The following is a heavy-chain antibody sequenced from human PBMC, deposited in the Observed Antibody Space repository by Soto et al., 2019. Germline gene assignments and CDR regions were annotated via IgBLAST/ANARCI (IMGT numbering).Heavy chain of an antibody. CDR3: AQRQTYCGGNCYSGFDY. J-gene: IGHJ4*02. CDR1: GFSLSTSGVG. V-gene: IGHV2-5*02. CDR2: IYWDDDK. D-gene: IGHD2-21*02. Sequence: QITLKESGPTLVKPTQTLTLTCTFSGFSLSTSGVGVGWIRQPPGKALEWLALIYWDDDKRYSPSLKSRLTIPKDTSKNQVVLTMTNMDPVDTATYHCAQRQTYCGGNCYSGFDYWGQGTLVTVSS.